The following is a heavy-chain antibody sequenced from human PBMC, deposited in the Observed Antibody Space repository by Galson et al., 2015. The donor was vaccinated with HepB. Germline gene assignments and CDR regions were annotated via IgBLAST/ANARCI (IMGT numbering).Heavy chain of an antibody. V-gene: IGHV1-46*01. Sequence: SVKVSCKASGYTFTSYHMHWVRQAPGQGLEWMGIINPSGGSTSYAQKFQGRVTMTRDTSTSTVYMELSSLRSEDTAVYYCARGDDSSGYYGGPYYYGMDVWGQGTTVTVSS. CDR1: GYTFTSYH. J-gene: IGHJ6*02. CDR2: INPSGGST. CDR3: ARGDDSSGYYGGPYYYGMDV. D-gene: IGHD3-22*01.